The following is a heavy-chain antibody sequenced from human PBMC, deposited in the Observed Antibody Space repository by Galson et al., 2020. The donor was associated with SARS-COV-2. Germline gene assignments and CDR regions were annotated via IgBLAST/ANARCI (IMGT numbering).Heavy chain of an antibody. CDR1: GFTFSSYE. CDR2: ISSSGSTI. J-gene: IGHJ6*02. D-gene: IGHD3-9*01. Sequence: GGSLRLSCAASGFTFSSYEMNWVRQAPGKGLEWVSYISSSGSTIYYADSVKGRFTISRDNAKNSLYLQMNSLRAEDTAVYYCARDSTPPSGYFDWLLEHYGMDVWGQGTTVTVSS. CDR3: ARDSTPPSGYFDWLLEHYGMDV. V-gene: IGHV3-48*03.